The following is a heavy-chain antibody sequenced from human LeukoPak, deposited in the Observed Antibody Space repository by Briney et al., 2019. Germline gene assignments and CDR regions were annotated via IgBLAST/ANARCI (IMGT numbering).Heavy chain of an antibody. J-gene: IGHJ4*02. CDR1: GFTFRTHA. CDR3: AKDLRSSNYYFFDY. D-gene: IGHD6-13*01. Sequence: PGGSLRLSCAASGFTFRTHAMTWVRRAPGKGLEWVSGISGSGGSTYYADSVKGRFTISRDNSKNTLYLQMNSLRAEDTAVYYCAKDLRSSNYYFFDYWGQGTLVTVSS. V-gene: IGHV3-23*01. CDR2: ISGSGGST.